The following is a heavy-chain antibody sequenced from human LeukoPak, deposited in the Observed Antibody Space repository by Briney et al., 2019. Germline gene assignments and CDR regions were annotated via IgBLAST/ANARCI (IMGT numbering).Heavy chain of an antibody. CDR2: ISGSGGST. CDR3: ARVDYGGRVDY. J-gene: IGHJ4*02. V-gene: IGHV3-23*01. CDR1: GFTFSSYA. D-gene: IGHD3-16*01. Sequence: GGSLRLSCAASGFTFSSYAMSWVRQAPGKGLEWVSAISGSGGSTYYADSVKGRFTISRDNAKNSLYLQMNSLRAEDTAVYYCARVDYGGRVDYWGQGTLVTVSS.